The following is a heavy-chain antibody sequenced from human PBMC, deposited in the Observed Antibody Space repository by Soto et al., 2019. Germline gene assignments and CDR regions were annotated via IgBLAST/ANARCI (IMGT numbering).Heavy chain of an antibody. CDR2: ISWDGGST. D-gene: IGHD5-12*01. CDR3: AKGYSGYDRKDYYYYGMDV. Sequence: GSLRLSCAASGLTFDDYAMHWVRQAPGKGLEWVSLISWDGGSTYYADSVKGRFTISRDNSKNSLYLQMNSLRAEDTALYYCAKGYSGYDRKDYYYYGMDVWGQGTTVTVSS. V-gene: IGHV3-43D*04. J-gene: IGHJ6*02. CDR1: GLTFDDYA.